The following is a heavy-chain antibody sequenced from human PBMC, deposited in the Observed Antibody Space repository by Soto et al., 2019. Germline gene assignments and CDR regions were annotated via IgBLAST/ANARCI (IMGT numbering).Heavy chain of an antibody. J-gene: IGHJ5*02. V-gene: IGHV3-73*02. D-gene: IGHD3-10*01. CDR1: GFTFSGSA. CDR2: IRSKANSYAT. Sequence: EVQLVESGGGLVQPGGSLKLSCAASGFTFSGSAMHWVRQASGKGLEWVGRIRSKANSYATAYAASVKGRFTISREDSKNTAYLQMNSLKTEDTAVYYCTRFYGSGRNGFDPWGQGTLVTVSS. CDR3: TRFYGSGRNGFDP.